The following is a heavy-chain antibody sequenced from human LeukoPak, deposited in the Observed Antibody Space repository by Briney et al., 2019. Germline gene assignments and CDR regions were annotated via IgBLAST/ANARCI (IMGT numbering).Heavy chain of an antibody. Sequence: ASVEVSCKASGGTFSSYAISWVRQAPGQGLEWMGGIIPIFGTANYAQKFQGRVTITADESTSTAYMELSSLRSEDTAVYYCARDDRGGATPLDYWGQGTLVTVSS. J-gene: IGHJ4*02. D-gene: IGHD1-26*01. CDR3: ARDDRGGATPLDY. CDR2: IIPIFGTA. V-gene: IGHV1-69*13. CDR1: GGTFSSYA.